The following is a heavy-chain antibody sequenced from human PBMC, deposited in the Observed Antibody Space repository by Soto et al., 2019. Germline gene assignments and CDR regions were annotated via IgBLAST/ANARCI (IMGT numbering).Heavy chain of an antibody. V-gene: IGHV1-18*01. CDR3: ARDPTAASYAMSVVGWFEP. Sequence: ASVKVSCKASGXTFTSYGISWVRQAPGQGLEWMGWISAYNGNTNYAQKLQGRVTMTTDTSTSTAYMELRSLRSDDTAVYYCARDPTAASYAMSVVGWFEPWGQGTLVTVSS. D-gene: IGHD2-8*01. J-gene: IGHJ5*02. CDR2: ISAYNGNT. CDR1: GXTFTSYG.